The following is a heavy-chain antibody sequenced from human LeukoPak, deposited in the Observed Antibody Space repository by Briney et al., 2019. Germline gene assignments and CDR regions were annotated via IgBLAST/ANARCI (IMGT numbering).Heavy chain of an antibody. CDR1: GFTFSSYS. D-gene: IGHD3-3*01. J-gene: IGHJ4*02. V-gene: IGHV3-30*03. Sequence: GGSLRLSCAASGFTFSSYSMNWVRQAPGKGLEWVAVISYDGSNKYYADSVKGRFTISRDNSKNTLYLQMNGLRAEDTAVYYCATPRGVVISDYWGQGTLVTVSS. CDR3: ATPRGVVISDY. CDR2: ISYDGSNK.